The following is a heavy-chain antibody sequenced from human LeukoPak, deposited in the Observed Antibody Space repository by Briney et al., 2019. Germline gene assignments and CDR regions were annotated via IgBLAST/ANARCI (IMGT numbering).Heavy chain of an antibody. CDR1: GYSFNTYW. Sequence: PGESLKISCKGSGYSFNTYWIAWVRQMPGKGLEWMGIIYPGDSDTRYSSPFQGQVSISADKSINTAYLQWSSLKASGTAIYYCARRQYCSGGDCYSGAFDIWGQGTMVTVSS. D-gene: IGHD2-15*01. CDR2: IYPGDSDT. V-gene: IGHV5-51*01. J-gene: IGHJ3*02. CDR3: ARRQYCSGGDCYSGAFDI.